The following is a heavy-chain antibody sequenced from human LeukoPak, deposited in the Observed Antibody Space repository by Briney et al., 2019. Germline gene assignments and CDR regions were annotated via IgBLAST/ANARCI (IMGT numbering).Heavy chain of an antibody. V-gene: IGHV3-23*01. CDR1: GITFSSHA. J-gene: IGHJ6*03. D-gene: IGHD5-24*01. CDR2: ISGSGGHT. Sequence: GGSLRLSCAASGITFSSHAMSWVRQAPGKGLEWVSLISGSGGHTYYGDSVKGRFTISRDNSTNRLYLQMNSLRPEDTAVYYCAKGGAATMRDGYNYYYYYMEVWGRGATVTVSS. CDR3: AKGGAATMRDGYNYYYYYMEV.